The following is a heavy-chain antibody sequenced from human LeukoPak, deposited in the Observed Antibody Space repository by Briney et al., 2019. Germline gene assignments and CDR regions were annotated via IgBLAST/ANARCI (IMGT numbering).Heavy chain of an antibody. D-gene: IGHD4/OR15-4a*01. J-gene: IGHJ4*02. CDR2: ISSGGLTI. CDR1: GFTFSTYT. CDR3: ARDVDYGDYIDF. Sequence: GGSLRLSCVASGFTFSTYTFNWVRQAPGKGLEWLSYISSGGLTIFYADSVKGRFTISRDNTKNAIYLYMTHLRAEDTAVYYCARDVDYGDYIDFWGQGTLVAVSS. V-gene: IGHV3-48*04.